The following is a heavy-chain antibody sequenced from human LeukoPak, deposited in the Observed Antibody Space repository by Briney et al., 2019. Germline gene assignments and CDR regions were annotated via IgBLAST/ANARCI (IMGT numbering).Heavy chain of an antibody. CDR2: IFSSESS. J-gene: IGHJ4*02. CDR1: GGSMSGYY. CDR3: ARRSKLGYYFDS. V-gene: IGHV4-59*08. Sequence: SETLSLTCTVSGGSMSGYYWSWIRQPPGKGLEWIGYIFSSESSNFNPSLKSRVTISVDTSRNQFSLRLSSVTAADTAVYSCARRSKLGYYFDSWGQGILVTVSS. D-gene: IGHD3-16*01.